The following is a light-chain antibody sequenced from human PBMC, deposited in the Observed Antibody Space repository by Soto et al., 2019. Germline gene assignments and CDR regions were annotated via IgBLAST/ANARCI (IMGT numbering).Light chain of an antibody. CDR1: SSDVGGYNY. CDR2: EVT. Sequence: QPVLTQPPSASGSPGQSVTISCTGTSSDVGGYNYVSWYQQHPGKPPKLMIYEVTKRPSGVPDRFSGSKSGNTASLTVSGLQAEDEADYYCSSYPGSNNFGVFGGGTKVTVL. CDR3: SSYPGSNNFGV. V-gene: IGLV2-8*01. J-gene: IGLJ3*02.